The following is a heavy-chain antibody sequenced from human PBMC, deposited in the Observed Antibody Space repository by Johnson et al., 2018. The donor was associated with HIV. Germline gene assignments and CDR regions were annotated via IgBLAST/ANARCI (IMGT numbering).Heavy chain of an antibody. CDR1: GFTFNSYG. J-gene: IGHJ3*02. V-gene: IGHV3-30*02. D-gene: IGHD2-15*01. CDR2: IRYDGSSK. CDR3: ARDRTYCSGGSCYFDAFDI. Sequence: QVQLVESGGGVVQPGGSLRLSCAASGFTFNSYGMDWVRQAPGKGLEWVAFIRYDGSSKYYADSVKGRFTVSRDNSKNPLYLQMNSLRAEDTSVDYCARDRTYCSGGSCYFDAFDIWGQGTMVTVSS.